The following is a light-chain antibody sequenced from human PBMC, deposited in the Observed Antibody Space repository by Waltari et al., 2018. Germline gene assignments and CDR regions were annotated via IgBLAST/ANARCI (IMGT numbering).Light chain of an antibody. CDR3: AAWDNSLNGHWV. V-gene: IGLV1-44*01. Sequence: QSVLTQPPSASGTPGQRVTISCSGSTSNTVSHSVAWYHQLPGTAPKLLIYSTIHRPSGVPDRFSGSKSGTSASLAISGLQSEDEADYYCAAWDNSLNGHWVFGGGTKLTVL. J-gene: IGLJ3*02. CDR2: STI. CDR1: TSNTVSHS.